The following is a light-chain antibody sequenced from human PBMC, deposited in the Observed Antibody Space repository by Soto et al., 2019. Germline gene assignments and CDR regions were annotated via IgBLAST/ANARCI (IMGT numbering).Light chain of an antibody. CDR1: SSDVGGYNY. CDR2: EVN. V-gene: IGLV2-14*01. CDR3: SSYTSSSTLV. J-gene: IGLJ3*02. Sequence: QSVLTQPASVSGSPGQSITISCTGTSSDVGGYNYVSWYQQHPGKAPKLMIYEVNYRPSGVSNRFSGSKSGNRASLTISGLHAEDEADYYCSSYTSSSTLVFGGGTKLTVL.